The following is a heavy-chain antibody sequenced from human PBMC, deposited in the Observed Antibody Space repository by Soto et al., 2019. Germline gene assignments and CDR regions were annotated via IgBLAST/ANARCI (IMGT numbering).Heavy chain of an antibody. J-gene: IGHJ4*02. CDR3: ATHRWHGDYVDY. CDR1: GYTFTGYY. V-gene: IGHV1-2*04. Sequence: ASVKVSCKASGYTFTGYYMHWVRQAPGQGLEWMGWINPNSGGTNYAQKFQGWVTMTRDTSKNQFSLKLSSVTAADTAVYYCATHRWHGDYVDYWGQGTLVTVSS. CDR2: INPNSGGT. D-gene: IGHD4-17*01.